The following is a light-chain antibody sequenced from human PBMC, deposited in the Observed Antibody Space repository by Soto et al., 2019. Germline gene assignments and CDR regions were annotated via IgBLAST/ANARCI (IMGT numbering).Light chain of an antibody. V-gene: IGLV2-14*01. J-gene: IGLJ1*01. CDR3: ISYTNRGTFV. CDR2: EVT. Sequence: QSALTQPASVSGSPGQSITISCTGTSSDVGGHNYVSWYQQYPGKAPKLIIYEVTYRPSGVSNRFSGSKSGNTASLTISGLQAEDEADYYCISYTNRGTFVFGSGTKVTVL. CDR1: SSDVGGHNY.